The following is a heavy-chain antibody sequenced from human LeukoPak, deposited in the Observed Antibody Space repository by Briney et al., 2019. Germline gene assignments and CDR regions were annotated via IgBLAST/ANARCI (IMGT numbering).Heavy chain of an antibody. V-gene: IGHV1-18*04. D-gene: IGHD3-9*01. Sequence: ASVKVSCKASGYTFTSYGISRVRQAPGQGLEWMGWISAYNGNTNYAQKLQGRVTMTTDTSTSTAYMELRSLRSDDTAVYYCGRDYDILTGYYAVDYWGQGTLVTVSS. CDR1: GYTFTSYG. CDR3: GRDYDILTGYYAVDY. J-gene: IGHJ4*02. CDR2: ISAYNGNT.